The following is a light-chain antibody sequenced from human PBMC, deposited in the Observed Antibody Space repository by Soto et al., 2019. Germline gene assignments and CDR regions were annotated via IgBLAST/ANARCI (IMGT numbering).Light chain of an antibody. CDR3: AAWDDSLNGYVL. CDR1: RSNIGSNT. J-gene: IGLJ2*01. V-gene: IGLV1-44*01. CDR2: SNN. Sequence: QSVLTQPPSTSGTPGQRVTISCSGSRSNIGSNTVHWYQQLPGTAPKLVIHSNNQRPSGVPDRFSGSKSGTSASLAISGLQSEDEADYYCAAWDDSLNGYVLFGGGTKLTVL.